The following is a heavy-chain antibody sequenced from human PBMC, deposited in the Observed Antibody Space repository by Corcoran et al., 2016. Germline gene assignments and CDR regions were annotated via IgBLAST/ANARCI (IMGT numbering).Heavy chain of an antibody. CDR2: INHSGST. J-gene: IGHJ6*02. D-gene: IGHD2-15*01. Sequence: QVQLQQWGAGLLKPSETLSLTCAVYGGSFSGYYWSWIRQPPGKGLEWIGEINHSGSTNYNPSLKSRVTISVDTSKNQFSLKLSAVTAAATAVYDCAGTLGYCSGGSCYRGHYYYGMDVWGQGTTVTVSS. CDR3: AGTLGYCSGGSCYRGHYYYGMDV. V-gene: IGHV4-34*01. CDR1: GGSFSGYY.